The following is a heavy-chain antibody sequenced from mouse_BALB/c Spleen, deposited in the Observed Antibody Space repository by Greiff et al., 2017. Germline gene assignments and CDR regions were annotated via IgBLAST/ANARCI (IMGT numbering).Heavy chain of an antibody. V-gene: IGHV1-14*01. Sequence: EVQLQQSGPELVKPGASVKMSCKASGYTFTSYVMHWVKQKPGQGLEWIGYINPYNDGTKYNEKFKGKATLTSDKSSSTAYMELSSLTSEDSAVYYCAREGRQLGLQYYFDYWGQGTTLTVSS. CDR3: AREGRQLGLQYYFDY. D-gene: IGHD3-2*01. CDR2: INPYNDGT. J-gene: IGHJ2*01. CDR1: GYTFTSYV.